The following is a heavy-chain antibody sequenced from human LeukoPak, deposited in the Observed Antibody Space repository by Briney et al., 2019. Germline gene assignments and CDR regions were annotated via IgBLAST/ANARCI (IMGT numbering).Heavy chain of an antibody. CDR3: TSSPQDYDFWSGYLYSPINEY. CDR1: GFTFSGSA. V-gene: IGHV3-73*01. J-gene: IGHJ4*02. D-gene: IGHD3-3*01. CDR2: IRSKANSYAT. Sequence: VQPGGSLKLSCAASGFTFSGSAMHWVRQASGKGLEWVGRIRSKANSYATAYAASVKGRFTISRDDSKNTAYLQMNSLKTEDTAVYYCTSSPQDYDFWSGYLYSPINEYWGQGTLVTVSS.